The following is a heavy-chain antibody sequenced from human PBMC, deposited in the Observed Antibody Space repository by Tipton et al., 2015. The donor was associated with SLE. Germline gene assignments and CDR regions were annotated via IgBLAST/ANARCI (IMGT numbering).Heavy chain of an antibody. Sequence: TLSLTCAVSGGSFSGYYWSWIRQSPGKGLEWIGEIDDSGSANYNPSLKSRVTISEGMSKNQFSLRLTSVTAADTAVYYCARAPYYFDSSGEGAFDIWGQGTMVTVSS. J-gene: IGHJ3*02. D-gene: IGHD3-22*01. CDR3: ARAPYYFDSSGEGAFDI. CDR1: GGSFSGYY. V-gene: IGHV4-34*01. CDR2: IDDSGSA.